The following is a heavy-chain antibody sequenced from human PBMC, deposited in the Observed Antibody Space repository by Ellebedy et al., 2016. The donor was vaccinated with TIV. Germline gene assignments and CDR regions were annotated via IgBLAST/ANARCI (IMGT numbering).Heavy chain of an antibody. V-gene: IGHV3-7*04. J-gene: IGHJ4*02. CDR1: GFTFSSYW. D-gene: IGHD3-9*01. Sequence: GESLKISXAASGFTFSSYWMSWVRQAPGKGLEWVANIKQDGSGKYYVDSVRGRFTISRDNAKNSLYLQMNSLRAEDTAVYYCAGGRYFDWLLDYWGQGTLVTVSS. CDR3: AGGRYFDWLLDY. CDR2: IKQDGSGK.